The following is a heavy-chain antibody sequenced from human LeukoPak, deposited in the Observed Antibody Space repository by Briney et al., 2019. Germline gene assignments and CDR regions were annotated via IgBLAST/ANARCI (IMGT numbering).Heavy chain of an antibody. CDR3: AKGYYYDNSGESYFDY. D-gene: IGHD3-22*01. CDR1: GFTFSSYG. CDR2: IGGSGGTT. Sequence: PGGSLRLSCAASGFTFSSYGMSWVRQAPGKGLEWVSAIGGSGGTTYFADSVKGRFTISRDNSKNTLYLHMNSLRAEDTAVYYCAKGYYYDNSGESYFDYWGQGTLVTVSS. J-gene: IGHJ4*02. V-gene: IGHV3-23*01.